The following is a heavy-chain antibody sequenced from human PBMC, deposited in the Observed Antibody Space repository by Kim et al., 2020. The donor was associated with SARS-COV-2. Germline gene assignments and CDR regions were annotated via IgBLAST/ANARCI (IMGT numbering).Heavy chain of an antibody. V-gene: IGHV1-18*01. CDR1: GYTFTSYG. CDR3: ARGKSIAARPANWFDP. CDR2: ISAYNGNT. Sequence: ASVKVSCKASGYTFTSYGISWVRQAPGQGLEWMGWISAYNGNTNYAQKLRGRVTMTTDTSTSTAYMELRSLRSDDTAVYYCARGKSIAARPANWFDPWGQGTLVTVSS. D-gene: IGHD6-6*01. J-gene: IGHJ5*02.